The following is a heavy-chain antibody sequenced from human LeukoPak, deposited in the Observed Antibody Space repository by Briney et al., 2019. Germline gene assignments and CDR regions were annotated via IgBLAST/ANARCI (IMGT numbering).Heavy chain of an antibody. J-gene: IGHJ3*02. Sequence: ASVKVSCKASGYTFTGYYMHWVRQAPGQGLEWMGWINPNSGGTNYAQKFQGRVTMTRDTSISTAYMELSRLRSDDTAVYYCAGITIFGVAGDAFDIWGQGTMVTVSS. D-gene: IGHD3-3*01. V-gene: IGHV1-2*02. CDR3: AGITIFGVAGDAFDI. CDR2: INPNSGGT. CDR1: GYTFTGYY.